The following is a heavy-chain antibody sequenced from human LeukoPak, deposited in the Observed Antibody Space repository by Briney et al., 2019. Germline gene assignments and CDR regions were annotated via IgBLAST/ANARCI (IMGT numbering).Heavy chain of an antibody. D-gene: IGHD2-2*01. J-gene: IGHJ4*02. CDR2: IYSGGST. V-gene: IGHV3-66*01. CDR3: ARGPYQPLLTL. Sequence: PGGSLRLSCAASGFTVSSNYMSWVRQAPGKGLEWVSVIYSGGSTYYADSVKGRFTISRDNSKNTLYLQMSSLRAEDTAVYYCARGPYQPLLTLWGQGTLVTVSS. CDR1: GFTVSSNY.